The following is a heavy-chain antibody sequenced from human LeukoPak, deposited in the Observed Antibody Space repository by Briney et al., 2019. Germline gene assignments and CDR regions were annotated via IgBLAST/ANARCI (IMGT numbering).Heavy chain of an antibody. CDR3: ARDSTTVTTTLGFDY. CDR2: ISRNSSTI. J-gene: IGHJ4*02. Sequence: PGGSLRLSCAASGFTFSSYSMNWVRQAPGKGLEGVSYISRNSSTIYYAGSVKGRFTISRDNAKNSLYLQMNSLRAEDTAVYYCARDSTTVTTTLGFDYWGQGTLVTVSS. D-gene: IGHD4-17*01. V-gene: IGHV3-48*01. CDR1: GFTFSSYS.